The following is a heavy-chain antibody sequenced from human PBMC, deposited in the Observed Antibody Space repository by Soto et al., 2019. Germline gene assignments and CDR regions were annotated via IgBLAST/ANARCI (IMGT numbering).Heavy chain of an antibody. J-gene: IGHJ4*02. D-gene: IGHD5-12*01. CDR3: ARVLEFRDGYISHFDY. V-gene: IGHV1-69*10. CDR1: GGTFRNYP. Sequence: ASVKVSCKASGGTFRNYPFNWVRQAPGQGLEWMGGIIPVVGVPNYAQEFQGRVTITADESTTTVYLEMSSLRSEDTAVYYCARVLEFRDGYISHFDYWGPGTLVTVSS. CDR2: IIPVVGVP.